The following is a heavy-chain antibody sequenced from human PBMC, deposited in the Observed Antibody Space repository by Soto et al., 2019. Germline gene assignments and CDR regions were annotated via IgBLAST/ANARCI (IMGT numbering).Heavy chain of an antibody. V-gene: IGHV1-18*01. J-gene: IGHJ4*02. CDR3: ARGGTPIDD. Sequence: QVQLVQSGAEVKKPGASVKVSCKASGYTFTNFGITWVRQAPGQGLEWMGWISAYNGNTNYAQNFLGRVTMTTDTPTSTVYMALRIVRSDDTAVYYCARGGTPIDDWGPGTLVTVSS. D-gene: IGHD3-16*01. CDR1: GYTFTNFG. CDR2: ISAYNGNT.